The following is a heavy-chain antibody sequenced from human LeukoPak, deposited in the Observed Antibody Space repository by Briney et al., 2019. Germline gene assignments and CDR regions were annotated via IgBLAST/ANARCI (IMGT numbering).Heavy chain of an antibody. CDR2: INPNSGGT. CDR3: ARDGHKYYDIPFWFDP. J-gene: IGHJ5*02. V-gene: IGHV1-2*02. D-gene: IGHD3-9*01. CDR1: GYTFTGYY. Sequence: ASVKVSCKAPGYTFTGYYMHWVRQAPGQGLEWMGWINPNSGGTNYAQKFQGRVTMTRDTSISTAYMELSRLRSDDTAVYYCARDGHKYYDIPFWFDPWGQGTLVTVSS.